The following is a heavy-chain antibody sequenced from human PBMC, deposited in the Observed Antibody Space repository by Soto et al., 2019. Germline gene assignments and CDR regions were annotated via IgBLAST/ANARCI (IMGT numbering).Heavy chain of an antibody. J-gene: IGHJ4*02. CDR1: GFEFSAYW. CDR2: IKKDGREK. V-gene: IGHV3-7*01. D-gene: IGHD2-15*01. Sequence: EVQLMESGGGLVQPGGSLRVSCAASGFEFSAYWMTWVRQAPGKGLEWVANIKKDGREKYYGDSVRGRFSVFRDNAQNAVFLQRNSLTGEDTAVYYCARGRDNSCDSPKFFDYWGQGTLVTVSS. CDR3: ARGRDNSCDSPKFFDY.